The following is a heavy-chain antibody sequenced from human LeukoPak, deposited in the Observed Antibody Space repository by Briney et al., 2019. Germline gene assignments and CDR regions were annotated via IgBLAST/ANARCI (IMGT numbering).Heavy chain of an antibody. CDR3: ARNHFNQNVFDA. V-gene: IGHV3-30*01. CDR1: GFTFTDYA. CDR2: ISYSGE. J-gene: IGHJ3*01. Sequence: PGGSLRLSCAASGFTFTDYAFHWVRQAPGKGLEWVTIISYSGESYADSVRGRFAISRDNSKNTVYLQMDSLRADDTAMYYCARNHFNQNVFDAWGQGTMVTVSS. D-gene: IGHD1-14*01.